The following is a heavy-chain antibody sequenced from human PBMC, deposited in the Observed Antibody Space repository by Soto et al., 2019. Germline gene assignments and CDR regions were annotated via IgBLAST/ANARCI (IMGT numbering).Heavy chain of an antibody. CDR3: ARTRGYCSGGSCYPLDY. Sequence: QVQVVQSGAGVKKPGATANVSCKASGYRFTAYDMHWVRKAPGQRLEWLGWINTATGDTKYSPRFQGRVTLTRDTSATTAYMELSGLRFEDTAVYYCARTRGYCSGGSCYPLDYWGQGTLVTVSS. V-gene: IGHV1-3*04. CDR2: INTATGDT. D-gene: IGHD2-15*01. CDR1: GYRFTAYD. J-gene: IGHJ4*02.